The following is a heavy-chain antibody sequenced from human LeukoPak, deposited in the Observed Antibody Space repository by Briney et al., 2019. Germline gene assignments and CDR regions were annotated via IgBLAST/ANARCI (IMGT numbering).Heavy chain of an antibody. Sequence: SETLSLTCTVSGGSISSYYWSWIRQPPGKGLEWIGYIYYSGSTNYNPSLKSRVTISVDTSKNQFSLKLSSVTAADTAVYYCARDRGLMPLDYWGQGTLGTVSS. J-gene: IGHJ4*02. CDR3: ARDRGLMPLDY. V-gene: IGHV4-59*01. D-gene: IGHD3-10*01. CDR2: IYYSGST. CDR1: GGSISSYY.